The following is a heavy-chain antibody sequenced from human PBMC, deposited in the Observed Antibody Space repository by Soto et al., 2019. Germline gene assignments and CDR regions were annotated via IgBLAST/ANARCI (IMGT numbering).Heavy chain of an antibody. CDR1: GDSVSSYSAA. CDR2: TYYRSRFFS. J-gene: IGHJ5*02. Sequence: SQTLSLTCAISGDSVSSYSAAWNWIRQSPSGGLEWLGRTYYRSRFFSDYAEPVKGRIIINPDTSKNQFSLQLKSVTPEDTAVYYCVRDRYSSSGWFDPWGQGTPVTVSS. D-gene: IGHD3-10*01. CDR3: VRDRYSSSGWFDP. V-gene: IGHV6-1*01.